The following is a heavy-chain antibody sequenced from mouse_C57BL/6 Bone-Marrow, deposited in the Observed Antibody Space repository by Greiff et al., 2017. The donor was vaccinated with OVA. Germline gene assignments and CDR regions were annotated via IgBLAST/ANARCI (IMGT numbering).Heavy chain of an antibody. CDR2: ISDGGSYT. Sequence: EVQVVESGGGLVKPGGSLKLSCAASGFTFSSYAMSWVRQTPEKRLEWVATISDGGSYTYYPDNVKGRFTISRDNAKNNLYLQMSHLKSEDTAMYYCARDLIPMDYWGQGTSVTVSS. CDR3: ARDLIPMDY. V-gene: IGHV5-4*01. J-gene: IGHJ4*01. CDR1: GFTFSSYA.